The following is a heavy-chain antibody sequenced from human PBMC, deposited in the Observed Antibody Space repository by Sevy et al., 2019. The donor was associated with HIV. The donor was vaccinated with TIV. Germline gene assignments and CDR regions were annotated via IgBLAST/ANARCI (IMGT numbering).Heavy chain of an antibody. V-gene: IGHV3-53*01. Sequence: GGSLRLSCAASGFTVSSNYMSWVRQAPGKGLEWVSVIYSGGSTYYADSVKGRFTIFRDNDKKLLYLQMNSLRPEDTAVYYCARELQGGPDYWGQGTPVTVSS. CDR1: GFTVSSNY. CDR2: IYSGGST. D-gene: IGHD1-26*01. CDR3: ARELQGGPDY. J-gene: IGHJ4*02.